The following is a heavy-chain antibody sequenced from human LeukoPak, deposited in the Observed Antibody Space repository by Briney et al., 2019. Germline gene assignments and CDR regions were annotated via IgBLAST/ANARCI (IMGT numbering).Heavy chain of an antibody. J-gene: IGHJ6*03. CDR1: GFTFDDYA. V-gene: IGHV3-21*01. Sequence: GGSLRLSCAASGFTFDDYAMHWVRQAPGKGLEWVSSISSSSSYIYYADSVKGRFTISRDNAKNSLYLQMNSLRAEDTAVYYCATNSRFMITFGGVPYYMDVWGKGTTVTVSS. CDR3: ATNSRFMITFGGVPYYMDV. D-gene: IGHD3-16*01. CDR2: ISSSSSYI.